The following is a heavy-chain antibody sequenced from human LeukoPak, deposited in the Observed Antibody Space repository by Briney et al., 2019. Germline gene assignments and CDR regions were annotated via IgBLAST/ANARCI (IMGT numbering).Heavy chain of an antibody. D-gene: IGHD1-14*01. CDR1: GFTFGNSW. J-gene: IGHJ3*01. Sequence: GGSLRLSCAASGFTFGNSWVHWVRQAPGKGLVWVSLINADGSIRTYADPVRGRFTIARDNARNTLSLQMNSLTIEDTAVYYCIVVVEPPDSDGFDVWGQGTMITVSS. V-gene: IGHV3-74*01. CDR2: INADGSIR. CDR3: IVVVEPPDSDGFDV.